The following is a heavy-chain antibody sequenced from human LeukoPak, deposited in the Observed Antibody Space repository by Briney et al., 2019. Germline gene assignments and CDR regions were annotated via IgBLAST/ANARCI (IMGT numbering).Heavy chain of an antibody. J-gene: IGHJ3*02. CDR1: GYTFTGYY. D-gene: IGHD2-2*01. CDR3: ARGIPAPEGLDAFDI. V-gene: IGHV1-2*06. Sequence: GASVKVSCKASGYTFTGYYMHWVRQAPGQGLEWMGRITPNSGGTNYPQKFQGRVTMTRDTSISTAYMELSRLRSDDTAVYYCARGIPAPEGLDAFDIWGQGTRVTVSS. CDR2: ITPNSGGT.